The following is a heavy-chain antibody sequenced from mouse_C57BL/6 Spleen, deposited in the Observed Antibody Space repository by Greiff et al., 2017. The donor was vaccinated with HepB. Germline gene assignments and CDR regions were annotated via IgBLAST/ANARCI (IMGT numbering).Heavy chain of an antibody. D-gene: IGHD1-1*01. CDR1: GYTFTSYW. CDR2: IYPSDSET. J-gene: IGHJ2*01. CDR3: ARSRYYYGSSFDY. Sequence: QVQLQQPGAELVRPGSSVKLSCKASGYTFTSYWMDWVKQRPGQGLEWIGNIYPSDSETHYNQKFKDKATLTVDKSSSTAYMQLSSLTSEDSAVYYCARSRYYYGSSFDYWGQGTTLTVSS. V-gene: IGHV1-61*01.